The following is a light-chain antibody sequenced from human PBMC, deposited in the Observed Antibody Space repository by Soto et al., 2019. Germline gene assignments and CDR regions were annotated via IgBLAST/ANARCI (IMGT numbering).Light chain of an antibody. Sequence: LTPPPSLSGSHGQAITISCSGTSSDVGAFNYVSWYQQHPGKAPKLMIYDVSNRPPGVSNRFSGSKSGNTASLTISGLRAEDEADYYCNSYTSNNTYVFGTGTKVTVL. CDR3: NSYTSNNTYV. CDR1: SSDVGAFNY. V-gene: IGLV2-14*03. J-gene: IGLJ1*01. CDR2: DVS.